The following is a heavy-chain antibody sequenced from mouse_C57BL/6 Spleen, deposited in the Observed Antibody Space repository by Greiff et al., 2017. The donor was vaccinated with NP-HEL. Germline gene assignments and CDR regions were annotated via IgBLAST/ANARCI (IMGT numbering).Heavy chain of an antibody. CDR2: IYPRSGNT. V-gene: IGHV1-81*01. CDR1: GYTFTSYG. CDR3: ARSGLLRYYYAMDD. Sequence: VQLQQSGAELARPGASVKLSCKASGYTFTSYGISWVKQRTGQGLEWIGEIYPRSGNTYYNEKFKGKATLTADKSSSTAYMELRRLTSEDSAVYFCARSGLLRYYYAMDDWGQGTSVTVSA. J-gene: IGHJ4*01. D-gene: IGHD1-1*01.